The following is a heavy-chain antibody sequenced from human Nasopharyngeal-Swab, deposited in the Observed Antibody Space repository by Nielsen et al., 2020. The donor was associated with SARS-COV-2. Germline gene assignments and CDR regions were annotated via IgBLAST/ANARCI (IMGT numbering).Heavy chain of an antibody. D-gene: IGHD3-22*01. Sequence: SETLSLTCTVSGGSISSGGYYWSWIRQHPGKGLEWIGYIYYSGSTYYNPSLKSRVTRSVDTSKNQFSLKLSSVTAADTDLVCITRIVVVITALYYYYGMDVWGQGTTVTVSS. J-gene: IGHJ6*02. CDR3: TRIVVVITALYYYYGMDV. CDR2: IYYSGST. V-gene: IGHV4-31*03. CDR1: GGSISSGGYY.